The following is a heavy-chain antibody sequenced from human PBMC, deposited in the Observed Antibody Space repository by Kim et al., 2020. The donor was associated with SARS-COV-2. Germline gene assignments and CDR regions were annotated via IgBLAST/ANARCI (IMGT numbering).Heavy chain of an antibody. CDR3: ARTYSSTAHLVNLGSRPFDY. CDR2: VYPGDSDT. V-gene: IGHV5-51*04. CDR1: GYTFTNYW. D-gene: IGHD2-2*01. Sequence: GESLKISCKGSGYTFTNYWIGWVRQMPGKGLEWMGIVYPGDSDTRYSLSFQGQVTISADKPISTAYLQWGSLKASDTAMYYCARTYSSTAHLVNLGSRPFDYWGQGTLVTVSS. J-gene: IGHJ4*02.